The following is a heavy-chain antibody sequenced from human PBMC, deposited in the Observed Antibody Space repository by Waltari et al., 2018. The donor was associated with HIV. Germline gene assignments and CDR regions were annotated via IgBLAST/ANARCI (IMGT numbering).Heavy chain of an antibody. CDR3: ARGFDWGQWLALDY. CDR2: ISYEGSNK. V-gene: IGHV3-30-3*01. CDR1: GFTFSSYA. J-gene: IGHJ4*02. Sequence: QVQLVESGGGVVQPGRSLRLSCSASGFTFSSYAMHWVRQAPGKGLEGVAVISYEGSNKHYADAVKGRFTISRDNSESTLYLQMNSLSAGDTAVYYCARGFDWGQWLALDYWGQGTLVTVSS. D-gene: IGHD6-19*01.